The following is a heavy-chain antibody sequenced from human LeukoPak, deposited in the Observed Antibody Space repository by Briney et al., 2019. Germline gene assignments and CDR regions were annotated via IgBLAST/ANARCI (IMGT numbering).Heavy chain of an antibody. V-gene: IGHV5-51*01. CDR1: GYSFTSYW. Sequence: GESLKISCKGSGYSFTSYWIGWVRQMPGKGLEWMWIIYPGDSDTRYSPSFQGQATISAGKSIRSAYLQWSSLLASHPCIHYWARHLGGYPFDYWGQGTLVTVSS. J-gene: IGHJ4*02. CDR2: IYPGDSDT. D-gene: IGHD3-16*01. CDR3: ARHLGGYPFDY.